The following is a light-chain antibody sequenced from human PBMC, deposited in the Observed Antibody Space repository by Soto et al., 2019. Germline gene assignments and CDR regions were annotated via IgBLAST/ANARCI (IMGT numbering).Light chain of an antibody. J-gene: IGKJ3*01. V-gene: IGKV3-20*01. CDR2: GAS. Sequence: EIVLTQSPGTLSLSPGERATLSCRASQSVSNNYLAWYQQKPGQAPSLLIFGASNRAPDIPDRFSGSGSGTDFTLTISSLQSEDFAVYYCQQYNNWPPEVTFGPGTKVDIK. CDR3: QQYNNWPPEVT. CDR1: QSVSNNY.